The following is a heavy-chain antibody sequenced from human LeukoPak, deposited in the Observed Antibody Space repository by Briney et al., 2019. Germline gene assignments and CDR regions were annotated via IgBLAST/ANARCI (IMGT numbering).Heavy chain of an antibody. Sequence: PSETLSLTCTVSGGSISSGDYYWSWIRQPPGKGLEWIGYIYYSGSTYYNPSLKSRVTISVDTSKNQFSLKLSSVTAADTAVYYCARGDYYYGSGSYSQHWGQGTLVTVSS. CDR1: GGSISSGDYY. V-gene: IGHV4-30-4*01. CDR3: ARGDYYYGSGSYSQH. D-gene: IGHD3-10*01. CDR2: IYYSGST. J-gene: IGHJ1*01.